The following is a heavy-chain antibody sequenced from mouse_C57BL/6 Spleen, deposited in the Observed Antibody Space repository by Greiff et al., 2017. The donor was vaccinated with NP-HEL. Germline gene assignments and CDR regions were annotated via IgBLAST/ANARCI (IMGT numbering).Heavy chain of an antibody. D-gene: IGHD5-1*01. CDR1: GYAFSSSW. V-gene: IGHV1-82*01. CDR3: ARGSNYVDY. CDR2: IYPGDGDT. Sequence: QVQLQQSGPELVKPGASVKISCKASGYAFSSSWMNWVKQRPGKGLEWIGRIYPGDGDTNYNGKFKGKATLTADKSSSTAYMQLSSLTSEDSAVYFCARGSNYVDYWGQGTTLTVSS. J-gene: IGHJ2*01.